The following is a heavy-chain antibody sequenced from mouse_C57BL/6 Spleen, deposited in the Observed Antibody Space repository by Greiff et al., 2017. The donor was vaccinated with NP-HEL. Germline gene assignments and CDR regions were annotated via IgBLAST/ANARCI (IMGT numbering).Heavy chain of an antibody. D-gene: IGHD1-1*01. CDR2: IDPNSGGT. CDR1: GYTFTSYW. V-gene: IGHV1-72*01. J-gene: IGHJ2*01. CDR3: SIYYYGSSYGGDY. Sequence: VQLQQSGAELVKPGASVKLSCKASGYTFTSYWMHWVKQRPGRGLEWIGRIDPNSGGTKYNEKFKSKATLTVDKPSSTAYMQLSSLTSEDSAVYYCSIYYYGSSYGGDYWGQGTTLTVSS.